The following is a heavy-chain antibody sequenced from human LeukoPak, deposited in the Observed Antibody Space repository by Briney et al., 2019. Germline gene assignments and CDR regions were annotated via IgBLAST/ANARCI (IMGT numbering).Heavy chain of an antibody. CDR1: GGTFSSYA. Sequence: SVKVSCKASGGTFSSYAISWVRQAPGQGLEWMGRIIPILGIANYAQKFQGRVTITADKSTSTAYMELSSLRSEDTAVYYCVRVVRRAAAHAGNWFDPWGQGTLVTVSS. V-gene: IGHV1-69*04. CDR2: IIPILGIA. CDR3: VRVVRRAAAHAGNWFDP. J-gene: IGHJ5*02. D-gene: IGHD6-13*01.